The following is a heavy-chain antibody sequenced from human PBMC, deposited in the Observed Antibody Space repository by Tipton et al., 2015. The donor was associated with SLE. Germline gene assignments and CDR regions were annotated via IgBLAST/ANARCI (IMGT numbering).Heavy chain of an antibody. V-gene: IGHV3-30*02. CDR3: AKARRTIDAFDI. D-gene: IGHD1/OR15-1a*01. Sequence: SLRLSCAASGFTFSSYGMHWVRQAPGKGLEWVAFTHYDGNHKYYADSVKGRFTISRDNSKNTLYLQVNSLRAEDTAVYYCAKARRTIDAFDIWGQGTMVTVSS. CDR1: GFTFSSYG. CDR2: THYDGNHK. J-gene: IGHJ3*02.